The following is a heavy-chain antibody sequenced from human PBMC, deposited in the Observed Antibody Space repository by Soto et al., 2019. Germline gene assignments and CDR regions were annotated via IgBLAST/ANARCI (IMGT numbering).Heavy chain of an antibody. J-gene: IGHJ5*02. CDR1: GGTFSSYA. CDR2: IIPIFGTA. CDR3: ARQSDIVLVPAAAAWFDP. Sequence: QVQLVQSGAEVKKPGSLVKVSCKASGGTFSSYAISWVRQAPGQGLEWMGGIIPIFGTANYAQKFQGRVTITADESTSTAYMELSSLRSEDTAVYYCARQSDIVLVPAAAAWFDPWGQGTLVTVSS. V-gene: IGHV1-69*12. D-gene: IGHD2-2*01.